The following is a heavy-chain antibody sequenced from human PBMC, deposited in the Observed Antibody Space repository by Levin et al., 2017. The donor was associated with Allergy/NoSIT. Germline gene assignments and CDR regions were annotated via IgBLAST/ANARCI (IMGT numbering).Heavy chain of an antibody. J-gene: IGHJ4*02. CDR2: IKSKTDGGTT. CDR1: GFTFSNAW. Sequence: PGGSLRLSCAASGFTFSNAWMSWVRQAPGKGLEWVGRIKSKTDGGTTDYAAPVKGRFTISRDDSKNTLYLQMNSLKTEDTAVYYCTTDGVGYSGYDWWDYWGQGTLVTVSS. V-gene: IGHV3-15*01. CDR3: TTDGVGYSGYDWWDY. D-gene: IGHD5-12*01.